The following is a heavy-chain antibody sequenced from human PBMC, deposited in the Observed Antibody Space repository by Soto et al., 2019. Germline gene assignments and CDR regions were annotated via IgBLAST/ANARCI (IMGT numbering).Heavy chain of an antibody. V-gene: IGHV4-59*01. CDR3: ARDGEGIAIDAFDI. D-gene: IGHD6-13*01. CDR1: GGSISSYY. CDR2: ICYSGST. Sequence: PSETLSLTCTVSGGSISSYYWSWIRQPPDKGLEWIGYICYSGSTNYNPSLKSRVTISVDTSKNQFSLKLSSVTAADTAVYYCARDGEGIAIDAFDIWGQGTMVTVSS. J-gene: IGHJ3*02.